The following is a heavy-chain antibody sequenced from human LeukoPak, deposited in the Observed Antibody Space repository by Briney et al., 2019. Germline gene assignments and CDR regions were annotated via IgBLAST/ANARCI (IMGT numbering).Heavy chain of an antibody. D-gene: IGHD2-2*01. J-gene: IGHJ6*02. V-gene: IGHV3-21*01. CDR1: GFTFSSYS. CDR2: ISSSSSYI. CDR3: ARVPYIVVAPAAIPYGMDV. Sequence: KPGGSLRLSCAASGFTFSSYSMNWVRQAPGKGLEWVSSISSSSSYIYYADSVKGRFTISRDNAKNSLYLQMNSLRAEDTAVYYCARVPYIVVAPAAIPYGMDVWGQGTTVTVSS.